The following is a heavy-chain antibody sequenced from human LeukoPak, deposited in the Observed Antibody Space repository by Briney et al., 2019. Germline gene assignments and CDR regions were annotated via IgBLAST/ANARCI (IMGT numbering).Heavy chain of an antibody. Sequence: GGSLRLSCAASGFTFSNYAMNWVRQAPGKGLEWVAIINQDGSDKYHVDSVEGRFTISRDSAKSSLYLQMNSLRAEDTAVYYCVRGVVGGTRAFDRWGQGTMVTVSS. V-gene: IGHV3-7*01. J-gene: IGHJ3*01. CDR2: INQDGSDK. D-gene: IGHD1-26*01. CDR1: GFTFSNYA. CDR3: VRGVVGGTRAFDR.